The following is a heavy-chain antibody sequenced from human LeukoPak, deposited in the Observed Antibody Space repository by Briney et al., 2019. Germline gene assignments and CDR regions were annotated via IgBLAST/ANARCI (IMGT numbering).Heavy chain of an antibody. CDR3: ATNQGLMNYFDY. CDR2: FDPEDGET. D-gene: IGHD2-8*01. V-gene: IGHV1-24*01. Sequence: ASVKVSCKVSGYTLTELSMHWVRQAPGKGLEWMGGFDPEDGETIYAQKFQGRVTMTEDTSTDTAYMELSSLRSEDMAVYYCATNQGLMNYFDYWGQGTLVTVSS. J-gene: IGHJ4*02. CDR1: GYTLTELS.